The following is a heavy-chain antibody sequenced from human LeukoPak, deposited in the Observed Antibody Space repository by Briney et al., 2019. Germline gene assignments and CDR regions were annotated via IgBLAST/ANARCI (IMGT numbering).Heavy chain of an antibody. J-gene: IGHJ3*02. V-gene: IGHV3-23*01. D-gene: IGHD4-17*01. CDR2: IRGGGGSA. Sequence: QPGGSLRLSCTASGFTFSAYAMMWVRQAPGKGPEWVSAIRGGGGSAFYADSVKGRFTISRDNSKYTLFLQMNSLRAEDTAVYYCARDPNGDYIGAFDMWGPGTMVTVS. CDR1: GFTFSAYA. CDR3: ARDPNGDYIGAFDM.